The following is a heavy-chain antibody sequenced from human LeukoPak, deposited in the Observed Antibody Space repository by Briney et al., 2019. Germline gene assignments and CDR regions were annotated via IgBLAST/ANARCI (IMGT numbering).Heavy chain of an antibody. D-gene: IGHD2-21*01. CDR2: ISWNSGSI. Sequence: PGGSLRLSCAASGFTFDDYAMHWVRRAPGKGLEWVSGISWNSGSIGYADSVKGRFTISRDNAKNSLYLQMNSLRAEDTALYYCAKDSSPLLYYHLDVWGKGTTVTVSS. J-gene: IGHJ6*03. CDR3: AKDSSPLLYYHLDV. CDR1: GFTFDDYA. V-gene: IGHV3-9*01.